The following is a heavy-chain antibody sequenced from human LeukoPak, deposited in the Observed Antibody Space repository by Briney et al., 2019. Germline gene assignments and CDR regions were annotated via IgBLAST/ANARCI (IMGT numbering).Heavy chain of an antibody. CDR1: GGSFSGYY. CDR3: ARGPPGVQLWLSAPLDY. CDR2: INHSGST. J-gene: IGHJ4*02. V-gene: IGHV4-34*01. Sequence: SETLSLTCAVYGGSFSGYYWSWIRQPPGKGLEWIGEINHSGSTNYNPSLKSRVTISVDTSKNQFSLKLSSVTAADTAVYYCARGPPGVQLWLSAPLDYWGQGTLVTVSS. D-gene: IGHD5-18*01.